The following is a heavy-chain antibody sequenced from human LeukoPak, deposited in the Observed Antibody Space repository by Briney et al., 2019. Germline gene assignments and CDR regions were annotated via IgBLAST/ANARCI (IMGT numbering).Heavy chain of an antibody. D-gene: IGHD6-19*01. CDR2: IYYSGST. CDR1: GGSLTSYY. V-gene: IGHV4-59*01. CDR3: ARAYPGYSSGWYVYWFDP. Sequence: SETLSLTCTVSGGSLTSYYWSWVRQPPGKGLEWIGYIYYSGSTNYNPSLKSRVTISVDTSKNQFSLKLSSVTAADTAVYYCARAYPGYSSGWYVYWFDPWGQGTLVTVSS. J-gene: IGHJ5*02.